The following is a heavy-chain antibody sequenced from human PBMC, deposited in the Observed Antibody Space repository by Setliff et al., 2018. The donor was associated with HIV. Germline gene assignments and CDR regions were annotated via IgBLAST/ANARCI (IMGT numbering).Heavy chain of an antibody. V-gene: IGHV3-30*02. CDR3: ARKLRPGHGMDV. J-gene: IGHJ6*02. CDR2: IRYDGSNQ. CDR1: GFTFSTYG. Sequence: GESLKISCAASGFTFSTYGMQWVRQAPGKGLEWVAFIRYDGSNQYYADSVKGRFTISRDNAKKSLYLQMNSLRGEDTAVYYCARKLRPGHGMDVWGQGTTVTVSS. D-gene: IGHD3-10*01.